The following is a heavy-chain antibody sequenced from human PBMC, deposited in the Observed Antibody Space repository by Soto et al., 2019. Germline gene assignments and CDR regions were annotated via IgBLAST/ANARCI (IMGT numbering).Heavy chain of an antibody. CDR1: GYTFTSYY. V-gene: IGHV1-46*01. J-gene: IGHJ6*02. D-gene: IGHD3-3*01. CDR3: ARGRYDFWSGYSPYYYYGMYV. CDR2: INPSGGST. Sequence: ASVKVSCKASGYTFTSYYMHWVRQAPGQGLEWMGIINPSGGSTSYAQKFQGGVTMTRDTSTSTVYMELSSLRSEDTAVYYCARGRYDFWSGYSPYYYYGMYVWGQGNTVTVSS.